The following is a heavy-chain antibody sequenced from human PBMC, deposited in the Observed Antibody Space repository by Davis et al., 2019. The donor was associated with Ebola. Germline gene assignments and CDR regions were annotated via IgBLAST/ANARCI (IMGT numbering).Heavy chain of an antibody. D-gene: IGHD3-10*01. V-gene: IGHV4-59*04. J-gene: IGHJ4*02. CDR2: IYYSGST. Sequence: MPSETLSLTCSVSGGSVGSDYWRWIRQPPGKGLEWIGYIYYSGSTYYNPSLKSRVTISVDTSKNQFSLRLSSVTTADTAVYYCAKTLWFGAYYFDYWGQGTLVTVSS. CDR3: AKTLWFGAYYFDY. CDR1: GGSVGSDY.